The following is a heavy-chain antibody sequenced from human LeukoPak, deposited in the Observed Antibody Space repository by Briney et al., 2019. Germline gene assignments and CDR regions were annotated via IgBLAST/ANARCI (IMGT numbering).Heavy chain of an antibody. CDR3: ARLTMALLWFGELLWFDP. J-gene: IGHJ5*02. Sequence: GSSVKVSCKASGGTFSSHAISWVRQAPGQGLEWMGGISAYNGNTNYAQRFQGRVTMTTDTSTGTAYMELTNLRSDDTAMYYCARLTMALLWFGELLWFDPWGQGTLVTVSS. D-gene: IGHD3-10*01. V-gene: IGHV1-18*01. CDR2: ISAYNGNT. CDR1: GGTFSSHA.